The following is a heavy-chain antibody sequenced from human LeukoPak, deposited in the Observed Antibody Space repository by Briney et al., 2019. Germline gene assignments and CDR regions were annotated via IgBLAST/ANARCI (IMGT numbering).Heavy chain of an antibody. CDR2: ISGSGGST. Sequence: GGSLRLSCAASGFTFSSYAMSWVRQAPGKGLEWVSAISGSGGSTYYADSVKGRFTISRDNFKNTLYLQMNSLRAEDTAVYYCAKGDYELSGAYWGQGTLVTVSS. V-gene: IGHV3-23*01. CDR1: GFTFSSYA. D-gene: IGHD4-17*01. CDR3: AKGDYELSGAY. J-gene: IGHJ4*02.